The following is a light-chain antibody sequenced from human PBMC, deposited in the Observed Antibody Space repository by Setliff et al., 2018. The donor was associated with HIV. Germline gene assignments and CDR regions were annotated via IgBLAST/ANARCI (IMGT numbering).Light chain of an antibody. CDR1: SSDVGGYNY. CDR3: SSYTSSSTYV. CDR2: DVS. J-gene: IGLJ1*01. V-gene: IGLV2-14*01. Sequence: QSALTQPASVSGSPGQSITISCTGTSSDVGGYNYVSWYQQHPGKAPKLMISDVSKRPSGVSSRFSGSKSGNTASLTISGLQTEDEADYYCSSYTSSSTYVFGTWTKVTVL.